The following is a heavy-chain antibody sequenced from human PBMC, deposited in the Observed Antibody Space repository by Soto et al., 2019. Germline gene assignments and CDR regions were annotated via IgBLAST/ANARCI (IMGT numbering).Heavy chain of an antibody. Sequence: GGSLRLSCAASGFTFSSYAMHWVRQAPGKGLEWVAVISYDGSNKYYADSVKGRFTISRDNSKNTLYLQMNSLRAEDTAVYYCARDVGDSVAGTLDYWGQGTLVTVSS. J-gene: IGHJ4*02. D-gene: IGHD6-19*01. V-gene: IGHV3-30*04. CDR3: ARDVGDSVAGTLDY. CDR1: GFTFSSYA. CDR2: ISYDGSNK.